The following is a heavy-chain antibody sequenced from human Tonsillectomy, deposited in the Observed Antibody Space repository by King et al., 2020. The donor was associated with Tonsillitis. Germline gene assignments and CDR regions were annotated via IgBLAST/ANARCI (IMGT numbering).Heavy chain of an antibody. CDR3: ARAAISSSSWHMGY. CDR2: IIPMFGTT. V-gene: IGHV1-69*12. Sequence: GQLVQSGAEVKKPGSSVKVSCKASGGTFSSYGISWVRQAPGQGLEWMGGIIPMFGTTNYAQKFQGRVTIIADESTSTAYMEMSSLRSEDTAVYYCARAAISSSSWHMGYWGQGTLVTVSS. J-gene: IGHJ4*02. D-gene: IGHD6-13*01. CDR1: GGTFSSYG.